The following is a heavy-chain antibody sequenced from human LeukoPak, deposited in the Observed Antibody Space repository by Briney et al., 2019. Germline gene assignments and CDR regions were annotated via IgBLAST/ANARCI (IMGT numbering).Heavy chain of an antibody. Sequence: TGGSLRLSCAASGFTFSSYGMHWVRQAPGKGLEWVAVILSDGSKEFYTDSVKGRFTISRDNSKNTLYLQMNSLRAEDTAVYYCARDPGFGDSTLQSYYYYYGMDVWGQGTTVTVSS. CDR3: ARDPGFGDSTLQSYYYYYGMDV. V-gene: IGHV3-33*01. CDR2: ILSDGSKE. CDR1: GFTFSSYG. D-gene: IGHD3-10*01. J-gene: IGHJ6*02.